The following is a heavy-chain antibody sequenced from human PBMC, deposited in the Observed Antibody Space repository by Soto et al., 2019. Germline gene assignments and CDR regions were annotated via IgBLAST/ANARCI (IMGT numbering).Heavy chain of an antibody. Sequence: EASVKVSCKASGYTFTSYYMHWVRQAPGQGLEWMGIINPSGGSTSYAQKFQGRVTMTRDTSTSTVYMELSSLRSEDSAVYYCARYRSTIFGVVSYYYYGMDVWGQGTTVTVSS. D-gene: IGHD3-3*01. V-gene: IGHV1-46*01. J-gene: IGHJ6*02. CDR1: GYTFTSYY. CDR2: INPSGGST. CDR3: ARYRSTIFGVVSYYYYGMDV.